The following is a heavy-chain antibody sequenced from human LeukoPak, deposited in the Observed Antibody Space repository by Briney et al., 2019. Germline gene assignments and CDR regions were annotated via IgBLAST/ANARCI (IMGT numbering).Heavy chain of an antibody. Sequence: SETLSLTCTVSGGSISSGSYYWSWIRQPAGKGLEWIGRIYTSGSTNYNPSLKSRVTISVDTSKNQFSLKLSSVTAADTAVYYCARDGDSSGYYFDYWGLGTLVTVSS. CDR1: GGSISSGSYY. V-gene: IGHV4-61*02. CDR2: IYTSGST. CDR3: ARDGDSSGYYFDY. J-gene: IGHJ4*02. D-gene: IGHD3-22*01.